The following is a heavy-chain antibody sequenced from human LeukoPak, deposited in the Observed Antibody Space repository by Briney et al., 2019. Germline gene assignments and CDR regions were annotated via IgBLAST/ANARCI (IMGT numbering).Heavy chain of an antibody. CDR1: GGTFTGYY. D-gene: IGHD4-23*01. Sequence: ASVKVSCKASGGTFTGYYMHWVRQAPGQGLEWMGWINPNSGGTNYAQKFQGWVTMTRDTSISTAYMELSRLRSDDTAVYYCARGEGYGGIYGMDVWGQGTTVTVSS. CDR3: ARGEGYGGIYGMDV. J-gene: IGHJ6*02. V-gene: IGHV1-2*04. CDR2: INPNSGGT.